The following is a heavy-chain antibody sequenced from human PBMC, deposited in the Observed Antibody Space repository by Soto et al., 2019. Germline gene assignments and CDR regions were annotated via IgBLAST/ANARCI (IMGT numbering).Heavy chain of an antibody. Sequence: SATLSLTCTVSGRSISSRAYYWSWVRQPPGKGLEWIGYIYYSGSTYYNPSLKSRVTISVDTSKNQFSLKLSSVTATDTAVYYCARDNYGDTYYFDYWGQGTRVT. CDR3: ARDNYGDTYYFDY. V-gene: IGHV4-30-4*01. J-gene: IGHJ4*02. CDR1: GRSISSRAYY. D-gene: IGHD4-17*01. CDR2: IYYSGST.